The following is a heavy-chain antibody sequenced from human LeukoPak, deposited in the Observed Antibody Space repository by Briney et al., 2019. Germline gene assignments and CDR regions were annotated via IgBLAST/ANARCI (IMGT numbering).Heavy chain of an antibody. V-gene: IGHV3-7*01. J-gene: IGHJ4*02. Sequence: GGSLRLSCAASGFTFSSYSMNWVRQAPGKGLEWVANIKQDGSDKYYVGSVKGRFTISRDNTKNSLYLQMNSLRAEDTAVYYCARVTLGFGVAGFYFDYWGQGTLVTVSS. CDR3: ARVTLGFGVAGFYFDY. CDR2: IKQDGSDK. D-gene: IGHD3-3*01. CDR1: GFTFSSYS.